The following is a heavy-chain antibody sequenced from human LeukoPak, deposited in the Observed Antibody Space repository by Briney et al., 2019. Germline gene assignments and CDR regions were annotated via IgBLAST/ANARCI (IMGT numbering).Heavy chain of an antibody. CDR1: GFTVRSNY. Sequence: GGSLRLSCAADGFTVRSNYMGWARQAPGKGLEWVSVIYSGGSTYYADSVKSRFTISRDNSKNTLYLQMNSLRAEDTAVYYCARFSYYYYMDVWGKGTTVTVSS. V-gene: IGHV3-53*01. J-gene: IGHJ6*03. CDR3: ARFSYYYYMDV. CDR2: IYSGGST.